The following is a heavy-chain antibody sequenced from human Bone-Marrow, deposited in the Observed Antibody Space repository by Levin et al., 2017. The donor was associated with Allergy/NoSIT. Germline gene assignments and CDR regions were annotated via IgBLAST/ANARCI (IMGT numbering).Heavy chain of an antibody. Sequence: LSLTCAASGFAFDDYAMHWVRQAPGKGLEWVSGINWNSGTIDYADSVKGRFTISRDNAKNSLYLEMNSLRAEDTALYYCARAAYSYGYGRFDYWGQGSLVTVSS. J-gene: IGHJ4*02. D-gene: IGHD5-18*01. V-gene: IGHV3-9*01. CDR2: INWNSGTI. CDR1: GFAFDDYA. CDR3: ARAAYSYGYGRFDY.